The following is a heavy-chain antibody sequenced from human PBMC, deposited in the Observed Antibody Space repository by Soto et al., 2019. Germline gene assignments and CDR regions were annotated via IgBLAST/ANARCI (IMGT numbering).Heavy chain of an antibody. J-gene: IGHJ3*02. V-gene: IGHV4-59*01. CDR1: GGSISSYY. D-gene: IGHD2-2*01. CDR3: ARVFRRAMHAFHI. Sequence: PPETLSLTCTVSGGSISSYYWSWIRQPPGKGLEWIGYIYYSGSTNYNPSLKSRVTISVDTSKNQFSLKLSSVTAADTAVYYCARVFRRAMHAFHIWGLGTMVTVSS. CDR2: IYYSGST.